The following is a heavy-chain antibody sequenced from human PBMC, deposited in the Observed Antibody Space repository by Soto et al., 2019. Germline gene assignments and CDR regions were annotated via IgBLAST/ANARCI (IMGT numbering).Heavy chain of an antibody. Sequence: ASVKVSCKASGYTFTSYYMHWVRQAPGQGLEWMGIINPSGGSTSYAQKFQGRVTMTRDTSTSTVYMELSSLRSEDTAVYYCARGGSCTNGVCYHYLDYWGQGTLVTVSS. D-gene: IGHD2-8*01. CDR2: INPSGGST. V-gene: IGHV1-46*01. CDR1: GYTFTSYY. J-gene: IGHJ4*02. CDR3: ARGGSCTNGVCYHYLDY.